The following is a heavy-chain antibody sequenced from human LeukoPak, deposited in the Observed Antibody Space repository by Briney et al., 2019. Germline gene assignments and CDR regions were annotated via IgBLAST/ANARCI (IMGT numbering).Heavy chain of an antibody. D-gene: IGHD6-19*01. CDR1: GYSFTSYW. J-gene: IGHJ3*02. Sequence: GESLKISCKGSGYSFTSYWIGWVRQMPGKGLEWMGIIYPGDSDTRYSPSFQGQVTISADKSISTAYLQWSSLKASDTAMYYCARHPTRKYSNGLHAFDIWGQGTMVTVSS. V-gene: IGHV5-51*01. CDR3: ARHPTRKYSNGLHAFDI. CDR2: IYPGDSDT.